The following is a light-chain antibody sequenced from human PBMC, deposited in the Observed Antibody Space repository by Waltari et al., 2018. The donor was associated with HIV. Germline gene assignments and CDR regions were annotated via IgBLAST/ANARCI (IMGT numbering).Light chain of an antibody. V-gene: IGLV1-47*01. Sequence: QSVLTQPPSVSGTPGQTVTISCSGRTSNIKPEALSWYQQLPGTAPKLLIYRNDKRPSGVSDRFSCSKSGASASLVISGLRSEDEAHYYCVSYDSRLDERLFGGGTKLTVL. CDR1: TSNIKPEA. CDR3: VSYDSRLDERL. CDR2: RND. J-gene: IGLJ3*02.